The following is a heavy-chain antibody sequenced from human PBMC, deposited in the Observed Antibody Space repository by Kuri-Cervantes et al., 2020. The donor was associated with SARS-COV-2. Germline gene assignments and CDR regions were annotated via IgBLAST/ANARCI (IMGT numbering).Heavy chain of an antibody. V-gene: IGHV3-23*01. Sequence: GESLKISCAASGFTFSSYAMSWVRQAPGQGLEWVSAISGSGGSTYYADSVKGRFTISRDNSKNTLYLQMNSLRAEDTAVYYCAKAVLVVAATPFDYWGQGTLVTVSS. J-gene: IGHJ4*02. CDR1: GFTFSSYA. CDR3: AKAVLVVAATPFDY. D-gene: IGHD2-15*01. CDR2: ISGSGGST.